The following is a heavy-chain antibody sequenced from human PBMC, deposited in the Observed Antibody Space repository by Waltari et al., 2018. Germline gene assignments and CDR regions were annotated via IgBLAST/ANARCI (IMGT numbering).Heavy chain of an antibody. V-gene: IGHV3-30-3*01. CDR1: GFTFSSYA. CDR3: ARDLSYLYSSSPGGY. J-gene: IGHJ4*02. CDR2: ISYDGSNK. D-gene: IGHD6-13*01. Sequence: QVQLVESGGGVVQPGRSLRLSCAASGFTFSSYAMHWVRQAPGKGLEWVAVISYDGSNKYYADSVKCRFTISRDNSKNTLYLQMNSLRAEDTAVYYCARDLSYLYSSSPGGYWGQGTLVTVSS.